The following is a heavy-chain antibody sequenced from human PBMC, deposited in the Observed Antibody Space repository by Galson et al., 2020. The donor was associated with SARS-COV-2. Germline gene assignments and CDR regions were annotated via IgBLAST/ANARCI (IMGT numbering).Heavy chain of an antibody. D-gene: IGHD1-1*01. CDR3: ARDKTGTADNYFDP. J-gene: IGHJ5*02. V-gene: IGHV1-2*02. CDR1: GYTFTKYY. CDR2: NSPNSGGT. Sequence: ASVKVSCEASGYTFTKYYIHWVRQAPGQGLEWMGWNSPNSGGTNFAQKFQGRVTLTRDTSTATAFMELSRLRFDDTAIYYCARDKTGTADNYFDPWGQGTLITVSS.